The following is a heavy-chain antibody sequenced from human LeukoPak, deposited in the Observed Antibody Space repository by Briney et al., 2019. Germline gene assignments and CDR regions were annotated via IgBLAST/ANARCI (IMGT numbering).Heavy chain of an antibody. CDR1: GGSFSGYY. CDR3: ARAREVGATISS. CDR2: INHSGST. D-gene: IGHD1-26*01. J-gene: IGHJ4*02. Sequence: SETLSLTCAVYGGSFSGYYWSWIRQPPGKGLEWIGEINHSGSTNYNPSLKSRVTISVDTSKNQFSLKLSSVTAADTAVYYCARAREVGATISSWGQGTLVTVSS. V-gene: IGHV4-34*01.